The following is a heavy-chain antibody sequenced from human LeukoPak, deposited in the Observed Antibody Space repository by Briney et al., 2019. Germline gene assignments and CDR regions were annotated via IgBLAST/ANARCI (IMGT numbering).Heavy chain of an antibody. V-gene: IGHV1-18*01. J-gene: IGHJ4*02. CDR1: GYTFTSYG. CDR3: ATVTSTAVAEGFDY. CDR2: ISAYNGNT. Sequence: ASVKVSCKASGYTFTSYGISWVRQAPGQGLEWMGWISAYNGNTNYAQKLQGRVTMTTDTSTSTAYMELRSPRSDDTAVYYCATVTSTAVAEGFDYWGQGTLVTVSS. D-gene: IGHD6-19*01.